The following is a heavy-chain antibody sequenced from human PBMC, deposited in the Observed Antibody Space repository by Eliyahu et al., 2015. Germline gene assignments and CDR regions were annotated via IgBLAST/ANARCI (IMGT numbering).Heavy chain of an antibody. D-gene: IGHD3-10*01. CDR1: GGPITXDRXY. Sequence: QLQLQESGPGLVKPSXTLSXPCTVSGGPITXDRXYWGWXRXPPGKGLEWIGSVHYTGNTYYNPSLKSRVIISVDTSKNQFSLRLSSVTAADTAMYYCARDRFGELLSPFDYWGQGTQVTVSS. CDR3: ARDRFGELLSPFDY. CDR2: VHYTGNT. J-gene: IGHJ4*02. V-gene: IGHV4-39*07.